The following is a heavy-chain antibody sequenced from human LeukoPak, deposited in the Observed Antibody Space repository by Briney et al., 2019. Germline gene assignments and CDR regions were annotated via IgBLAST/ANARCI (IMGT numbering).Heavy chain of an antibody. D-gene: IGHD3-16*01. V-gene: IGHV3-21*01. CDR2: ISSSSSYI. CDR1: GFTFSSYS. J-gene: IGHJ4*02. CDR3: ARDVWGGDRSGNYFDY. Sequence: GGSLRLSCAASGFTFSSYSMNWVRQAPGKGLAWVSSISSSSSYIYYADSLKGRFTISRDNAKNSLYLQMNSLRAEDTAVYYCARDVWGGDRSGNYFDYWGQGTLVTVSA.